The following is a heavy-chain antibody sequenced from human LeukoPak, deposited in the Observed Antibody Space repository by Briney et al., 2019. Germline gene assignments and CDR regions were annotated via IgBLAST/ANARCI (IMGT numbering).Heavy chain of an antibody. CDR2: IYTSGST. Sequence: SETLSLTCTVSGGSISSYYWSWIRQPAGKGLEWIGRIYTSGSTNYNPSLKSRVTMSVDTSKNQFSLKLSSVTAADTAVYYCARGPPRPNFDWLLLNIWGQGTMVTVSS. CDR3: ARGPPRPNFDWLLLNI. CDR1: GGSISSYY. V-gene: IGHV4-4*07. J-gene: IGHJ3*02. D-gene: IGHD3-9*01.